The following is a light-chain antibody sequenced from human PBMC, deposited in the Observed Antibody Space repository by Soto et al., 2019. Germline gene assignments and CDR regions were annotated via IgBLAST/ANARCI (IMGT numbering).Light chain of an antibody. CDR1: QTISSW. V-gene: IGKV1-5*03. CDR3: QHYNSYSEA. CDR2: KAS. Sequence: DIQITQSPSTLSGSVGDRVTITCRASQTISSWLAWYQQNPGKAPKLLIYKASNLTSGVPSRFSASGSGTEVTLTISSLQPDDFATYYCQHYNSYSEAFGQGTKVDI. J-gene: IGKJ1*01.